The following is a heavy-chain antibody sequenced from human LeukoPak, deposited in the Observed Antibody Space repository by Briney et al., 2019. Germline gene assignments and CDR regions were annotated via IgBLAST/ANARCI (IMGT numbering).Heavy chain of an antibody. D-gene: IGHD4-17*01. CDR2: IKCDGSEK. Sequence: GGSLRLSCAASGYTFSSYWMTWVRQAPGKGLEWVADIKCDGSEKYYVDSVKGRLTISRDNAKNSLYLQVNSLRAEDMTVYYCVRAIMTTAINWFDPWGQGTLVTVSS. V-gene: IGHV3-52*01. CDR1: GYTFSSYW. J-gene: IGHJ5*02. CDR3: VRAIMTTAINWFDP.